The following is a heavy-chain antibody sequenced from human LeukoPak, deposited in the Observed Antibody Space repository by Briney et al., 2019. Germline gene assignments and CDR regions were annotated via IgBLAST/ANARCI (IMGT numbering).Heavy chain of an antibody. J-gene: IGHJ4*02. CDR1: GGTFSSYA. Sequence: ASVKVSCKASGGTFSSYAISWVRQAPGQGLEWMGRIIPIFGTANYAQKFQGRVTITMDESTSTAYMELSSLRSEDTAVYYCARGSLGLYYYDSSGYVHFDYWGQGTLVSVSS. V-gene: IGHV1-69*05. CDR2: IIPIFGTA. D-gene: IGHD3-22*01. CDR3: ARGSLGLYYYDSSGYVHFDY.